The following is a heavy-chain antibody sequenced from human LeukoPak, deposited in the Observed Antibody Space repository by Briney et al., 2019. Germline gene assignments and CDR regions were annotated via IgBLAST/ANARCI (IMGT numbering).Heavy chain of an antibody. CDR1: GGSISDNS. J-gene: IGHJ4*01. CDR2: INHSGRT. Sequence: SETLSLTCSVSGGSISDNSWSWIRRPPGKGLEWLGEINHSGRTNYNPSLKSRVTISVDTSKNQFSLHLNSVTAADTAVYYCARGGATPMVLRYWGHGNLVTVSS. D-gene: IGHD5-18*01. CDR3: ARGGATPMVLRY. V-gene: IGHV4-34*01.